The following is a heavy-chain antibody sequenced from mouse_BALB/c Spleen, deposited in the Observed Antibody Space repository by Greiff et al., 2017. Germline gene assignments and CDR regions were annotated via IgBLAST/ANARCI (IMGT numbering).Heavy chain of an antibody. CDR1: GYTFTSYY. CDR3: ARVTTATYFDV. J-gene: IGHJ1*01. Sequence: QVQLQQSGPELVKPGASVRISCKASGYTFTSYYIHWVKQRPGQGLEWIGWIYPGNVNTKYNEKFKGKATLTADKSSSTAYMQLSSLTSEDSAVYFCARVTTATYFDVWGAGTTVTVSS. V-gene: IGHV1S56*01. D-gene: IGHD1-2*01. CDR2: IYPGNVNT.